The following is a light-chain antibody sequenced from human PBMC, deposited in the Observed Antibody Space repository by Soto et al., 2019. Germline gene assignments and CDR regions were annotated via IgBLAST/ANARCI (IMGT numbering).Light chain of an antibody. Sequence: QSALTQPASVSGSPGQSITISCTGTSSDVGSYNLVSWYQQQPGKAPNLMIYEGRKRPSGVSNRFSGSKSGNTSSLTISGLQDEDEADYYCCSYSGSSTLYVVFGGGTKLTVL. CDR1: SSDVGSYNL. J-gene: IGLJ2*01. V-gene: IGLV2-23*01. CDR2: EGR. CDR3: CSYSGSSTLYVV.